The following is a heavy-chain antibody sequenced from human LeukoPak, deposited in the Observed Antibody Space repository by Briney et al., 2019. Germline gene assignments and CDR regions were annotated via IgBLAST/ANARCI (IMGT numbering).Heavy chain of an antibody. J-gene: IGHJ4*02. V-gene: IGHV3-7*01. CDR2: IKEDGSEK. CDR3: ARGPGENSYDSSGYFVYDY. D-gene: IGHD3-22*01. CDR1: GFTFSTYW. Sequence: GVSLRLSCAASGFTFSTYWMSWVRQAPGKGLEWVANIKEDGSEKYYVDSAKGRFTISRDNAKNSLYLQMNSLRAEDTAVYYRARGPGENSYDSSGYFVYDYWGQGTLVTVSS.